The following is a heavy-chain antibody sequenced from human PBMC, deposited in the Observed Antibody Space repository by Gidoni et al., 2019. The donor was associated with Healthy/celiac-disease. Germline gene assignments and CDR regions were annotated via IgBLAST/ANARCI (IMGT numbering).Heavy chain of an antibody. J-gene: IGHJ6*02. V-gene: IGHV1-58*01. CDR3: AAVPGTTHYYYYGMDV. Sequence: QMQLVQSGPEVKKPGTSVKVSCKASGFTFTSSAVQWVRQARGQRLEWIGWIVVGSGNTNYAQKFQERVTITRDMSTSTAYMELSSLRSEDTAVYYCAAVPGTTHYYYYGMDVWGQGTTVTVSS. D-gene: IGHD1-7*01. CDR2: IVVGSGNT. CDR1: GFTFTSSA.